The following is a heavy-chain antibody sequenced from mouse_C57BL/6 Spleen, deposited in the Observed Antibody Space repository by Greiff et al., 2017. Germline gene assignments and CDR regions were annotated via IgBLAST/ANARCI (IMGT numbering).Heavy chain of an antibody. Sequence: VQLQQPGAELVKPGASVKVSCKASGYTFTSYWITWVKQRPGQGLEWIGGIDPSDSSTNYNEKFKGKATLTVDKSSSTAYMQLSSLTSEDSAVYACAIGAGYYPSGDFDCWGTGTTVTVSS. CDR1: GYTFTSYW. V-gene: IGHV1-74*01. CDR3: AIGAGYYPSGDFDC. CDR2: IDPSDSST. D-gene: IGHD2-3*01. J-gene: IGHJ1*03.